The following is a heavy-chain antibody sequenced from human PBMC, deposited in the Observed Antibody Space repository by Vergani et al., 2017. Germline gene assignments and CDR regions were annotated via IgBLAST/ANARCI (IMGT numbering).Heavy chain of an antibody. Sequence: QVQLVQSGAEVRTPGASVKVSCKASGYTFTGYYMHWVRQAPGQGLEWMGWINPNSGGTNYAQKFQGRVTMTRDTSISTAYMQLSRLRSDDTAVYYCARLFMPVVVVAATSEYDVWGQGTTVTVS. CDR2: INPNSGGT. V-gene: IGHV1-2*02. CDR3: ARLFMPVVVVAATSEYDV. J-gene: IGHJ6*02. CDR1: GYTFTGYY. D-gene: IGHD2-15*01.